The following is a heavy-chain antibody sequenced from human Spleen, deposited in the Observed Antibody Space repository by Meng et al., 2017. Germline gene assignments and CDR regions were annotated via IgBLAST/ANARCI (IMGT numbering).Heavy chain of an antibody. J-gene: IGHJ5*02. CDR2: IHYSGST. V-gene: IGHV4-31*03. D-gene: IGHD3-22*01. Sequence: QVQLQESGPGLVKPSQTLSLTCTVSGGSISSGTYYWGWIRQLPGKGLERIAYIHYSGSTYYSPSLKSRVTISVDTSKNQLSLKLSSMTAADTAVYYCARYVFDSSSLYSNWFDPWGQGTLVTVSS. CDR1: GGSISSGTYY. CDR3: ARYVFDSSSLYSNWFDP.